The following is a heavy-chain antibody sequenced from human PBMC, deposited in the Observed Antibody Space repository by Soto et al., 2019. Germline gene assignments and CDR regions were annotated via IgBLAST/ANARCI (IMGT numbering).Heavy chain of an antibody. CDR1: AYSFTTYH. CDR2: INPDAGAT. J-gene: IGHJ5*02. V-gene: IGHV1-46*01. CDR3: ARGDIVLVPASEGNWFDP. D-gene: IGHD2-2*01. Sequence: QVQLVQSGAEVKKPGASVTVSCKASAYSFTTYHIHWVRQAPGQGLEWMGLINPDAGATNYAQRFQGRLRLTRDTSTSTVYMELRSLTFDDTDVYYCARGDIVLVPASEGNWFDPWGQGTLVTVSS.